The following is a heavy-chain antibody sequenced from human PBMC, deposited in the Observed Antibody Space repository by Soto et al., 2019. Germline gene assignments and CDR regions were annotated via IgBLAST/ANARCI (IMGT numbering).Heavy chain of an antibody. CDR1: GYTFTSYA. Sequence: GASVKVSCKASGYTFTSYAMHWARQAPGQRLEWMGWINAGNGNTKYSQKFQGRVTITRDTSASTAYMELSSLRSEDTAVYYCARVYDYSKPFDYWGQGTLVTVSS. J-gene: IGHJ4*02. D-gene: IGHD4-4*01. V-gene: IGHV1-3*01. CDR2: INAGNGNT. CDR3: ARVYDYSKPFDY.